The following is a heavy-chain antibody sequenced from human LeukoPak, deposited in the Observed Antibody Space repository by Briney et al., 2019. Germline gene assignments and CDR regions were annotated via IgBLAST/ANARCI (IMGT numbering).Heavy chain of an antibody. CDR1: GYTFTSYY. CDR2: INPSGGST. D-gene: IGHD3-10*01. CDR3: ARDYFFGAVTNWLDP. V-gene: IGHV1-46*01. J-gene: IGHJ5*02. Sequence: GASVKVSCKASGYTFTSYYMHWVRQAPGQGLEWMGIINPSGGSTSYAQKFQGRVTMTRDMSTSTVYMELSSLRSEDTAVYYCARDYFFGAVTNWLDPWGQGTLVTVSS.